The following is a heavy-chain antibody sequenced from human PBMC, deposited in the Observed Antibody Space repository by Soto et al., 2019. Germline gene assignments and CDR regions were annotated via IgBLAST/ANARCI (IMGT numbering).Heavy chain of an antibody. CDR2: IWYDGSNK. V-gene: IGHV3-33*01. Sequence: PGGSLRLSCAASGFTFSSYGMHWVRQAPGKGLEWVAVIWYDGSNKYYADSVKGRFTISRDNSKNTLYLQMNSLRAEDTAVYYCASTSGYDILTGYYDSPLFDDWGQGT. D-gene: IGHD3-9*01. J-gene: IGHJ4*02. CDR3: ASTSGYDILTGYYDSPLFDD. CDR1: GFTFSSYG.